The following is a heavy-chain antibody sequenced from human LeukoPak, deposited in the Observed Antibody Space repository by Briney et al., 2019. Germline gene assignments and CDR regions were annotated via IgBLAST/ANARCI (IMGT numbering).Heavy chain of an antibody. CDR1: GYTLTELS. V-gene: IGHV1-24*01. CDR2: FDPEDGET. Sequence: ASVKVSFKVSGYTLTELSMHWVRQAPGKGREGMGGFDPEDGETIYAQKFQGRVTMTEDTSTDTAYMELSSLRSEDTAVYYCATLGIYARVAFDYWGQGTLVTVSS. D-gene: IGHD1-14*01. J-gene: IGHJ4*02. CDR3: ATLGIYARVAFDY.